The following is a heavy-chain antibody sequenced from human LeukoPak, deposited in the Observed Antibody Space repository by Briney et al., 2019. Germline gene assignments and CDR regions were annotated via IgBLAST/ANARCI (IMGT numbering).Heavy chain of an antibody. CDR3: ARGRGQGYPPSLYYYYYYYMDV. Sequence: SETLSLTCTVSGGSISSGDYYWSWIRQPPGKGLEWIGYIYYSGSTYYNPSLKSRVTISVDTSKNQFSLKLSSVTAADTAVYYCARGRGQGYPPSLYYYYYYYMDVWGKGTTVTVSS. D-gene: IGHD3-16*02. CDR2: IYYSGST. CDR1: GGSISSGDYY. V-gene: IGHV4-30-4*08. J-gene: IGHJ6*03.